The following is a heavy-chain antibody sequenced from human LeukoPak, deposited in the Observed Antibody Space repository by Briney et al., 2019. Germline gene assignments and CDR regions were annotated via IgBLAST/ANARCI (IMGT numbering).Heavy chain of an antibody. CDR1: GFTFSSYG. CDR2: IRYDGSNK. D-gene: IGHD3-10*01. V-gene: IGHV3-30*02. Sequence: GSLRLSCAASGFTFSSYGMHWVRQAPGKGLEWVAFIRYDGSNKCYADSVKGRFTISRDNSKNTLYLQMNSLRAEDTAVYYCAKDRVVRGVIWGYYYYYMDVWGKGTTVTISS. J-gene: IGHJ6*03. CDR3: AKDRVVRGVIWGYYYYYMDV.